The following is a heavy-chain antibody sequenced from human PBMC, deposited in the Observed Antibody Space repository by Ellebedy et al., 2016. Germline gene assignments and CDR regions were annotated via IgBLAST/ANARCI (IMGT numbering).Heavy chain of an antibody. V-gene: IGHV4-34*01. Sequence: SETLSLTXAVYGGSFSGYYWSWIRQPPGKGLEWIGEIKHSGSTNYNPSLKSRVTISVDTSKNQFSLKLSSVTAADTAVYYCARGLYDFWSGYFNPQYYMDVWGKGTTVTVSS. J-gene: IGHJ6*03. CDR1: GGSFSGYY. CDR2: IKHSGST. D-gene: IGHD3-3*01. CDR3: ARGLYDFWSGYFNPQYYMDV.